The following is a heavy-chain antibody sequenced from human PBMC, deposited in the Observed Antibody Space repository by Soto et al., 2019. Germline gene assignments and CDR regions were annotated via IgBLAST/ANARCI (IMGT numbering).Heavy chain of an antibody. V-gene: IGHV3-9*01. CDR2: ISWNSGSI. Sequence: SLRLSCAASGFTFDDYAMHWVRQAPGKGLEWVSGISWNSGSIGYADSVKGRFTISRDNAKNSLYPQMNSLRAEDTALYYCAKGGVVSAARRYYYYYYGMDVWGQGTTVTVSS. CDR1: GFTFDDYA. J-gene: IGHJ6*02. CDR3: AKGGVVSAARRYYYYYYGMDV. D-gene: IGHD2-2*01.